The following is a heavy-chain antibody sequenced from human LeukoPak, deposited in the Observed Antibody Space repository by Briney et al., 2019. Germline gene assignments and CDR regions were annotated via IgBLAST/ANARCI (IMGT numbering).Heavy chain of an antibody. Sequence: SETLSLTCTVSGGSMTSSNYYWGWARQAPGKEVEWIVSVYYSGRTHYTPALKGRVTMSVDTSKNQFSLKLDSATAADTAVYYCVSLPGGFIWYFDDWGQGKLVTVSS. D-gene: IGHD3-10*01. V-gene: IGHV4-39*01. CDR3: VSLPGGFIWYFDD. J-gene: IGHJ4*02. CDR1: GGSMTSSNYY. CDR2: VYYSGRT.